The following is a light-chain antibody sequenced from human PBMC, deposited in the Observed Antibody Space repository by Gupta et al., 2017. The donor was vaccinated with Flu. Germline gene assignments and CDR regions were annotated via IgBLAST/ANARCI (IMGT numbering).Light chain of an antibody. Sequence: ISCRSSQGLVYSDGNTYLHWFQQRPGQSPRRLIYQVSYRDSGVPDRFSGSGSGTDFTLKISRVEAEDVGIYFWQGAHWPWAFGQGTTVEIK. J-gene: IGKJ1*01. CDR2: QVS. CDR1: QGLVYSDGNTY. V-gene: IGKV2-30*01. CDR3: WQGAHWPWA.